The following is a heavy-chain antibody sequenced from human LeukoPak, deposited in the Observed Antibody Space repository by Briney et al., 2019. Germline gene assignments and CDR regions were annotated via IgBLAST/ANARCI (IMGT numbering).Heavy chain of an antibody. D-gene: IGHD3-9*01. V-gene: IGHV1-18*01. CDR2: VSAYNGNT. CDR1: GYTFTSYG. Sequence: ASVKVSCKASGYTFTSYGISWVRQAPGQGLEWMGWVSAYNGNTNYAQKLQGRVTMTTDTSTSTAYMELRSLRSDDTAVYYCARNYDILTGYFAFGYWGQGTLVTVSS. J-gene: IGHJ4*02. CDR3: ARNYDILTGYFAFGY.